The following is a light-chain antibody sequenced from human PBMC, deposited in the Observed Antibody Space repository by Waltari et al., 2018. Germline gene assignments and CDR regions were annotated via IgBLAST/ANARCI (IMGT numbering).Light chain of an antibody. CDR2: EVT. J-gene: IGLJ1*01. V-gene: IGLV2-23*02. CDR1: SSDVGHYNL. CDR3: CSYVGLGTYV. Sequence: QSGLAQPASASGSPGQSITIPCTGTSSDVGHYNLVSSYQQRPGNAPRLLIYEVTKRAPGTSDRFSASKSGNTASLSISGLQAQEDEADYYCCSYVGLGTYVFGTGTKVTV.